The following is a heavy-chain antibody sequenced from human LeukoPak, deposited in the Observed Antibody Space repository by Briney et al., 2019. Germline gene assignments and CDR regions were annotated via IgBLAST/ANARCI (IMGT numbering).Heavy chain of an antibody. V-gene: IGHV1-69-2*01. J-gene: IGHJ6*03. CDR3: AMAGNPGYYYYYMDV. Sequence: ATVKISCKASVYTFTDYYMHWVHQAPGKGLEWMGRVDPEDGETIYAEKFQGRVAITADTSTDTAYMELSSLRSEDTAVYYCAMAGNPGYYYYYMDVWGKGTTVTVSS. CDR1: VYTFTDYY. CDR2: VDPEDGET.